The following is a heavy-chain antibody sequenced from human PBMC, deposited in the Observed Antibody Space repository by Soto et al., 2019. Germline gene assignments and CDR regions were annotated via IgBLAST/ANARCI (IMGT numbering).Heavy chain of an antibody. V-gene: IGHV4-59*01. CDR2: IYYSGST. D-gene: IGHD2-2*02. J-gene: IGHJ6*02. CDR1: GGSISSYY. Sequence: KPSETLSLTCTVSGGSISSYYRSWIRQPPGKGLEWIGYIYYSGSTNYNPSLKSRVTISVDTSKNQFSLKLSSVTAADTAVYYCARDGGYCSSTSCYTRGYYGMGVWGQGTTVTVSS. CDR3: ARDGGYCSSTSCYTRGYYGMGV.